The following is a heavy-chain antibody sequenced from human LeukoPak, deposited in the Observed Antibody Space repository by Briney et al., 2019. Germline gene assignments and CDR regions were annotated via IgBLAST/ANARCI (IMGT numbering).Heavy chain of an antibody. CDR3: ARVPVCSGGSCYSELNWFDP. J-gene: IGHJ5*02. V-gene: IGHV1-18*01. D-gene: IGHD2-15*01. CDR1: GYTFTAYG. CDR2: ISAYNGNT. Sequence: ASVKVPCKASGYTFTAYGITWVRQAPGQGLEWMGWISAYNGNTKYAQKLQGRVTMTTDTSTSTAYMELRSLRSDDTAVYYCARVPVCSGGSCYSELNWFDPWGQGTLVTVSS.